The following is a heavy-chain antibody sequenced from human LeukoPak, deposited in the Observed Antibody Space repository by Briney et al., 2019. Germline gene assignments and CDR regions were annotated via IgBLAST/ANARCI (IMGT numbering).Heavy chain of an antibody. CDR1: GFTFSSYA. CDR2: ISYDGSNK. J-gene: IGHJ4*02. D-gene: IGHD5-24*01. CDR3: AREGDGYNSHVDY. Sequence: GRSLRLSCAASGFTFSSYAMHWVRQDPGKGLEWVAVISYDGSNKYYADSVKGRFTISRDNSKNTLYLQMNSLRAEDTAVYYCAREGDGYNSHVDYWGQGTLVTVSS. V-gene: IGHV3-30-3*01.